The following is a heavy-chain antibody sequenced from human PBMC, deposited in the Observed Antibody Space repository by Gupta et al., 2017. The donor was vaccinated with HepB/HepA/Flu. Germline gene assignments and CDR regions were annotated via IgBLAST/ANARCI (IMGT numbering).Heavy chain of an antibody. V-gene: IGHV3-23*01. D-gene: IGHD5/OR15-5a*01. J-gene: IGHJ4*02. CDR3: AKLVSVYGDSRVDS. CDR1: GFGFRSYA. Sequence: EVHLLESGGGLVQPGGSLTLSCEASGFGFRSYAMNWVREAPGKGLEWISTISNGGGSTYYADSAKGRFNMSRDNSKNLLFLQMNSLRPEDTAVDYCAKLVSVYGDSRVDSWGQGTRVTVSS. CDR2: ISNGGGST.